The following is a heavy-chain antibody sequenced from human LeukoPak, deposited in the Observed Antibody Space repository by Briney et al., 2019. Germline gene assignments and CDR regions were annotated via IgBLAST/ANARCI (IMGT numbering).Heavy chain of an antibody. D-gene: IGHD5-18*01. CDR2: INHSGST. CDR1: GSSISSSNW. V-gene: IGHV4-4*02. CDR3: ARRRLQLWYNNWFDP. Sequence: SETLSLTCAVSGSSISSSNWWGWVRQPPGKGLEWIGEINHSGSTNYNPSLKSRVTISVDTSKNQFSLKLSSVTAADTAVYYCARRRLQLWYNNWFDPWGQGTLVTVSS. J-gene: IGHJ5*02.